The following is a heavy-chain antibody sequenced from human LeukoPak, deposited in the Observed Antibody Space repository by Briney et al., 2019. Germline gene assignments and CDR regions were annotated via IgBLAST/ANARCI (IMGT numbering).Heavy chain of an antibody. J-gene: IGHJ4*02. D-gene: IGHD5-24*01. V-gene: IGHV3-7*03. CDR1: GFTFSDYW. CDR2: LNQIGGEK. CDR3: AKYGDGYNFLVASDY. Sequence: GGSLRLSCAASGFTFSDYWMSWVRQAPGKGLEWVANLNQIGGEKHYVDSVKGRFTISRDNAKNSLYLHMNSLRAEDTAVYYCAKYGDGYNFLVASDYWGQGTLVTVSS.